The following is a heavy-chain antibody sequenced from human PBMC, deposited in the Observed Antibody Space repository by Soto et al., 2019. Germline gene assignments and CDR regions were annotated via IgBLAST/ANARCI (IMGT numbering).Heavy chain of an antibody. CDR3: AKSVGSGWCKSDY. Sequence: EVQLLESGGGLVQPGGSLRLSCAASGFTFSSNAMSWVRQTPGKGLEWVSAITSTGGSTYYADSVKGRFTISRDNSKNTLFLQMNSLRAEDTAIYYCAKSVGSGWCKSDYWGQGALVADSS. V-gene: IGHV3-23*01. J-gene: IGHJ4*02. CDR1: GFTFSSNA. CDR2: ITSTGGST. D-gene: IGHD6-19*01.